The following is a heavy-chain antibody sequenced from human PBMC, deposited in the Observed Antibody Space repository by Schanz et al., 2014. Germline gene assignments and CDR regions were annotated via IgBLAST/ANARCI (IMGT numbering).Heavy chain of an antibody. CDR2: IKSKTDGETT. CDR1: GFTFSDAW. D-gene: IGHD6-13*01. CDR3: ATSSSPVREAGAGSALDH. V-gene: IGHV3-15*01. J-gene: IGHJ4*02. Sequence: VRLVESGGGVVQPGGFLRLSCAASGFTFSDAWMSWVRQAPGKGLEWLGRIKSKTDGETTDYAAPVKGRFSISRDDLQSTLYLQMNSLKIEDTAVYDCATSSSPVREAGAGSALDHWGQGTLVTVSP.